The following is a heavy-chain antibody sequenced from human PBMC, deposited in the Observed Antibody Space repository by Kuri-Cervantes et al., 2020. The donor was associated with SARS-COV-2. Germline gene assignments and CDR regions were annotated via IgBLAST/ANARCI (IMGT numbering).Heavy chain of an antibody. CDR2: IYYSGST. CDR1: GGSFSDYY. CDR3: ARLLETYSSSWYASQCYFDY. D-gene: IGHD6-13*01. V-gene: IGHV4-34*01. J-gene: IGHJ4*02. Sequence: SETLSLTCAVYGGSFSDYYWSWVRQPPGKGLEWIGSIYYSGSTYYNPSLKSRVTISVDTSKNQFSLKLSSVTAADTAVYYCARLLETYSSSWYASQCYFDYWGQGTLVTAPQ.